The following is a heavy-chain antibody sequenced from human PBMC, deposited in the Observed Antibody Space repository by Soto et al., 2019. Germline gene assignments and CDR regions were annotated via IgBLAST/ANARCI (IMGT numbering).Heavy chain of an antibody. Sequence: DVQLVESGGTLVQPGRSLRLSCAASGFSFDDHAMHWARQTPEKGLEWVAGISWNSGNADYADSVKGRFTISRDNGKNSLVLDRNGLRAEDTALYYCVRAQLGERGRGGHVDSWGQGTLVAVSS. CDR3: VRAQLGERGRGGHVDS. D-gene: IGHD3-16*01. V-gene: IGHV3-9*01. CDR2: ISWNSGNA. CDR1: GFSFDDHA. J-gene: IGHJ4*02.